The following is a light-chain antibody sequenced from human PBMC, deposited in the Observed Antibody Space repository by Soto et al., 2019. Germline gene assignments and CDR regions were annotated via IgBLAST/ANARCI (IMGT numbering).Light chain of an antibody. CDR1: GSNIGTSL. J-gene: IGLJ1*01. CDR2: TTN. Sequence: QSALTQPHSASGTPGQRVTLSCSGSGSNIGTSLVHWFQQLPGTAPKLLISTTNQLPSGVPERFSGSKSGTSASLAISGLQSEDEADCYCAAWDDSLNGHVFGTGTKVTVL. V-gene: IGLV1-44*01. CDR3: AAWDDSLNGHV.